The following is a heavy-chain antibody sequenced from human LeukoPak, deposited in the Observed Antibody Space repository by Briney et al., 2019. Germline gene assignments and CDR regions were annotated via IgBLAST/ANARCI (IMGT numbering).Heavy chain of an antibody. J-gene: IGHJ6*04. CDR3: AELGITMIGGV. CDR1: GFSVSSNY. D-gene: IGHD3-10*02. CDR2: IYSDSST. V-gene: IGHV3-66*01. Sequence: PGGSLRLSCAASGFSVSSNYLTWLRQAPGKGLECVSVIYSDSSTYYADSVKGRFTFSRDNSKNTLYLQMNSLRAEDTAVYYCAELGITMIGGVWGKGTTVTISS.